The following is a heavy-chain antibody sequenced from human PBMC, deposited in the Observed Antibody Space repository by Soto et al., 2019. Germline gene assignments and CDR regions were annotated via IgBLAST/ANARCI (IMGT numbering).Heavy chain of an antibody. CDR3: TRDDVDTAIDTSLGNRYYYYYYGMDV. V-gene: IGHV3-49*04. Sequence: GGSLRLSCTASGFTFGDYAMSWVRQAPGKGLEWVGFIRSKAYGGTTEYAASVKGRFTISRDDSKSIAYLQMNSLKTEDTAVYYCTRDDVDTAIDTSLGNRYYYYYYGMDVWGQGTTVTVSS. D-gene: IGHD5-18*01. CDR2: IRSKAYGGTT. J-gene: IGHJ6*02. CDR1: GFTFGDYA.